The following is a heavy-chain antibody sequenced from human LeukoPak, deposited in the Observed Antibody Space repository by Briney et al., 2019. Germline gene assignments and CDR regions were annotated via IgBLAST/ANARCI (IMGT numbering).Heavy chain of an antibody. CDR2: ISGSGGST. Sequence: GGSLRLSCAASGFTFSSCAMSWVRQAPGKGLEWVSAISGSGGSTYYADSVKGRFTISRDNSKNTLYLQMNSLRAEDTAVYYCAKAYGDYEGSYWGQGTLVTVSS. D-gene: IGHD4-17*01. CDR1: GFTFSSCA. CDR3: AKAYGDYEGSY. V-gene: IGHV3-23*01. J-gene: IGHJ4*02.